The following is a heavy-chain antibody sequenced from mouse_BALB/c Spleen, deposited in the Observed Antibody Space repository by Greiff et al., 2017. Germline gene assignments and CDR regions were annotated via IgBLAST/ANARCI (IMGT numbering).Heavy chain of an antibody. J-gene: IGHJ4*01. D-gene: IGHD1-2*01. V-gene: IGHV1-5*01. CDR2: IYPGNSDT. CDR3: TRSALRLGAMDY. CDR1: GYTFTSYW. Sequence: DVQLQESGTVLARPGASVKMSCKASGYTFTSYWMHWVKQRPGQGLEWIGAIYPGNSDTSYNQKFKGKAKLTAVTSTSTAYMELSSLTNEDSAVYYCTRSALRLGAMDYWGQGTSVTVSS.